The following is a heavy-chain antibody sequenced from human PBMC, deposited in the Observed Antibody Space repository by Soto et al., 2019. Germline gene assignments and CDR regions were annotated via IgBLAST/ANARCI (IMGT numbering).Heavy chain of an antibody. Sequence: GGSLRLSCTASGFTFGDYAMSWFRQAPGKGLEWVGFIRSKAYGGTTEYAASVKGRFTISRDDSKSIAYLQMNSLKTEDTAVYYCTRDTDIVPAYYYYGMDVWGQGTTVTVSS. CDR1: GFTFGDYA. CDR2: IRSKAYGGTT. V-gene: IGHV3-49*03. J-gene: IGHJ6*02. D-gene: IGHD2-8*01. CDR3: TRDTDIVPAYYYYGMDV.